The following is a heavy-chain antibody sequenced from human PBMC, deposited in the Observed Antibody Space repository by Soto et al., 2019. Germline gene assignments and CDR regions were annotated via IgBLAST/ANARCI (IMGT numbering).Heavy chain of an antibody. CDR1: GFTFRSYV. J-gene: IGHJ1*01. CDR3: ARWGTTGGLEV. Sequence: QVQLVESGGGVVQPGTSLRVSCVGSGFTFRSYVIHWVRQAPGKGLEWVALTSYDGSDKYYDDSVRGRFTISRDNSRNTVDLQMDSLTLESTALDYCARWGTTGGLEVWGQGTLVSVSS. D-gene: IGHD3-16*01. CDR2: TSYDGSDK. V-gene: IGHV3-30*05.